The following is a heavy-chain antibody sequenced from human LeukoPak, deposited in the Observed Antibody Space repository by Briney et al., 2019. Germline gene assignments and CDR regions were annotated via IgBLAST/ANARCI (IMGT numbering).Heavy chain of an antibody. D-gene: IGHD6-13*01. CDR3: ARFSIAAAATDY. CDR2: INPNSGGT. CDR1: GYTFTGYY. J-gene: IGHJ4*02. Sequence: ASVKVSCKASGYTFTGYYMHWVRQAPGQGLEWMGWINPNSGGTNYAQKFQGRVTMTRDTSISTAYMELSRLRSDDTAVYYCARFSIAAAATDYWGQGTLVTVSS. V-gene: IGHV1-2*02.